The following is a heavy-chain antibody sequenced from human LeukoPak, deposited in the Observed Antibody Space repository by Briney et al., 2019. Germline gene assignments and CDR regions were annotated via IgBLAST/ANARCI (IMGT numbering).Heavy chain of an antibody. V-gene: IGHV4-59*08. CDR1: IGSISSYY. Sequence: SETLSLTCSVSIGSISSYYWRWIRQPPGKGLEWIGYIYYCGSTNYNPSLKSRVTISVDTSKNQFSLKLSSVTAADTAVYYCARLSSWALMDVWGQGTTVTVSS. CDR2: IYYCGST. CDR3: ARLSSWALMDV. J-gene: IGHJ6*02. D-gene: IGHD2-2*01.